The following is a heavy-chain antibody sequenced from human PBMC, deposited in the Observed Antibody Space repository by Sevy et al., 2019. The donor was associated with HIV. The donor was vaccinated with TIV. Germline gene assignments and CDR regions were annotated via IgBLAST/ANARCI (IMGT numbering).Heavy chain of an antibody. CDR2: INPHSGAT. CDR3: ARGYTGHEEGDY. J-gene: IGHJ4*02. V-gene: IGHV1-2*02. D-gene: IGHD2-2*02. CDR1: GYTFTDYF. Sequence: ASVKVSCKASGYTFTDYFLHWVRQAPGQGLEWMGWINPHSGATIFAQKFQGRVAMTRDTSISTAYLDLGMLRFDDTAVYYCARGYTGHEEGDYWGQGTMVTVSS.